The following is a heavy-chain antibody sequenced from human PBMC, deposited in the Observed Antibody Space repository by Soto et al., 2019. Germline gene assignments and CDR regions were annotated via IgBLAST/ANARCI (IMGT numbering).Heavy chain of an antibody. Sequence: QVQLVESGGGVVQPGRSLRLSCAASGFTFSSYAMHWVRQAPGKGLEWVAVISYDGSNKYYADSVKGRFTISRDNSKNTLYLQMNSRRAEDTAVYYCARDSYYYGSGSYYGGDAFDIWGQGTMVTVSS. CDR3: ARDSYYYGSGSYYGGDAFDI. CDR1: GFTFSSYA. J-gene: IGHJ3*02. CDR2: ISYDGSNK. V-gene: IGHV3-30-3*01. D-gene: IGHD3-10*01.